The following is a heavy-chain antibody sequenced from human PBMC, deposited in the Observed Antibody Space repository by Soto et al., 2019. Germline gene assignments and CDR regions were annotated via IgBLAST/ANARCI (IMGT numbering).Heavy chain of an antibody. Sequence: ASVKVSCKASGYTFTSYDINCVRQATGQGLEWMGWMNPNSGNTGYAQKFQGRVTMTRNTSISTAYMELSSLRSEDTAVYYCARAASPSLTTYYYYYYMDVWGKGTTVTVSS. J-gene: IGHJ6*03. CDR2: MNPNSGNT. CDR1: GYTFTSYD. CDR3: ARAASPSLTTYYYYYYMDV. V-gene: IGHV1-8*01. D-gene: IGHD6-25*01.